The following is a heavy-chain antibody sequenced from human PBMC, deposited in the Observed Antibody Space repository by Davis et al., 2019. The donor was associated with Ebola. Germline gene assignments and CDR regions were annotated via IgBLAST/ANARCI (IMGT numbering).Heavy chain of an antibody. J-gene: IGHJ3*01. D-gene: IGHD3-22*01. CDR1: GYSFTSYW. CDR3: ARRGYYYDSSCYYVWAIDV. Sequence: GSSLKISCTGSGYSFTSYWIGWVRHTPGKGLEWVGIIHPGDPDTRYSPSFQGQVTISADKSITTAYLQWSSLKASDSAMYYCARRGYYYDSSCYYVWAIDVWGQGTMVTVSS. V-gene: IGHV5-51*01. CDR2: IHPGDPDT.